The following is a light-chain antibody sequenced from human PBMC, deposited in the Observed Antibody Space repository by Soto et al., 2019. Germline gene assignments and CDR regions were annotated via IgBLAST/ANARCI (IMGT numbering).Light chain of an antibody. CDR1: QAVNTR. CDR3: QQGSTWPWT. CDR2: GAS. V-gene: IGKV3D-11*01. Sequence: IVLTQSPATLSSFPGDRVTLSCRASQAVNTRLAWYQHKPGQAPRLLIYGASTRATGIPARFSGSGSGTDFTLIISSLEPEDFAVYYCQQGSTWPWTFGQGTKVDIK. J-gene: IGKJ1*01.